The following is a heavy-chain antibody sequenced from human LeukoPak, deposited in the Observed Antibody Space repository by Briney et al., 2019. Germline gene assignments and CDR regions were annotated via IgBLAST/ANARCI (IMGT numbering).Heavy chain of an antibody. V-gene: IGHV3-23*01. Sequence: GGSLRLSCAASGFTFSRYAMRWVRQAPGKGLEWVSAFRDRGGITYHPDSVKGQFHIPRDNSKNTPYLQMNSLRAEDTAVYYCAKDCPLAARPGIDYWGQGTLVTVSS. CDR3: AKDCPLAARPGIDY. CDR2: FRDRGGIT. D-gene: IGHD6-6*01. CDR1: GFTFSRYA. J-gene: IGHJ4*02.